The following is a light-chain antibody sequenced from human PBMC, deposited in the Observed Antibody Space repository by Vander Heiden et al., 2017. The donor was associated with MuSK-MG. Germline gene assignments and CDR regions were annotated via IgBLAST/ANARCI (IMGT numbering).Light chain of an antibody. CDR3: NSRDSSGNHLV. CDR2: GKN. CDR1: SLRSYY. J-gene: IGLJ3*02. V-gene: IGLV3-19*01. Sequence: SSELTQDPAVSVALGQTVRITCQGNSLRSYYASWYQQQPGQAPVLVMYGKNNRPSGIPDRFSGSSSGNTASLTITGAQAEDEADYYCNSRDSSGNHLVFGGGTKLTVL.